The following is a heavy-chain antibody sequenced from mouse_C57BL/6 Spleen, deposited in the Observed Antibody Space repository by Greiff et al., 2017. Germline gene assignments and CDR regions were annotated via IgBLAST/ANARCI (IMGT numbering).Heavy chain of an antibody. D-gene: IGHD4-1*01. Sequence: VQLQQSGAELVRPGTSVKVSCKASGYAFTNYLIEWVKQRPGQGLEWIGVINPGSGGTNYNEKFKGKATLTAAKSSSTAYMQLSSLTSEDSAVYFCARRGTAHWGQGTLVTVSA. CDR1: GYAFTNYL. V-gene: IGHV1-54*01. CDR2: INPGSGGT. J-gene: IGHJ3*01. CDR3: ARRGTAH.